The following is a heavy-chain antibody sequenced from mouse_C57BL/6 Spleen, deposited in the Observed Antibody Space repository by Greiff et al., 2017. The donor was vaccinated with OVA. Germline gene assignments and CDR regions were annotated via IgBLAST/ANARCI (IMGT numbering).Heavy chain of an antibody. CDR2: IDPSDSYT. J-gene: IGHJ3*01. Sequence: VQLQQPGAELVMPGASVKLSCKASGYTFTSYWMHWVKQSPGQGLEWIGAIDPSDSYTNYNQKFKGKSTLTVDKSSSTAYMQLSSLTSEDYAVSYGARSDYCGSDYLDWFAYWGQGTLVTVSA. D-gene: IGHD1-1*01. CDR1: GYTFTSYW. CDR3: ARSDYCGSDYLDWFAY. V-gene: IGHV1-69*01.